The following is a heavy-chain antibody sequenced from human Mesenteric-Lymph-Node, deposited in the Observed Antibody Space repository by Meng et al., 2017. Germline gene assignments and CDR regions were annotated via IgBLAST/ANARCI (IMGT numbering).Heavy chain of an antibody. Sequence: SETLSLTCTVSGGSISSYILYWGWIRQPPGKALEWIGRIYYSGNTYYNPSLKSRVTISVDTSKNQFSLKVTSVTAADTAVYYCARRREYNYAYGWGQGTLVTVSS. CDR2: IYYSGNT. CDR3: ARRREYNYAYG. D-gene: IGHD5-18*01. J-gene: IGHJ4*02. V-gene: IGHV4-39*07. CDR1: GGSISSYILY.